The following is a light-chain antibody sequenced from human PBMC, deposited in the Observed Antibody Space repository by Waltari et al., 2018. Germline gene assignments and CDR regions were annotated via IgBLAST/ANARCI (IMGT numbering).Light chain of an antibody. V-gene: IGLV2-11*01. Sequence: QSALTQPRSVSGSPGQSVTLSCTGASSAVGDYEYVSWYQQPPGKVPKLLIFDVYKRPSGVPDRFSGSKSGNTASLTISGLQPEDEADYHCCSYVGASTFVFGGGTKLTVL. J-gene: IGLJ2*01. CDR1: SSAVGDYEY. CDR2: DVY. CDR3: CSYVGASTFV.